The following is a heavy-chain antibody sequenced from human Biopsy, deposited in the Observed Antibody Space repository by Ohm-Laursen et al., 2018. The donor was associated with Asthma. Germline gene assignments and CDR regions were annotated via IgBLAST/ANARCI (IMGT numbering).Heavy chain of an antibody. Sequence: VSSVKVSCKSLGGTFNTYVIGWGRQAPGQGLEGMGGINSVFGTTTYPQKFQDRVTITADDSTSTVYMELSSLRSEDTAVYYCARKAGSCISRTCYSLDFWGQGTLVTVSS. D-gene: IGHD2-2*01. CDR2: INSVFGTT. V-gene: IGHV1-69*01. CDR1: GGTFNTYV. CDR3: ARKAGSCISRTCYSLDF. J-gene: IGHJ4*02.